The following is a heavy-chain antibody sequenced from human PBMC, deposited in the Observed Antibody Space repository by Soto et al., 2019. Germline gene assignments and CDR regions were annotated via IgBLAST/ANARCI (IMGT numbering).Heavy chain of an antibody. J-gene: IGHJ6*02. CDR3: ARDYYGMDV. V-gene: IGHV4-30-2*06. CDR1: GGSISSGGYS. Sequence: SETLSLTCTVSGGSISSGGYSWTWIRQSPGKGLEWIGYTYQSGSAYYNPSLKSRVTISVDRSKNQFSLNLTSVTAADTAIYYCARDYYGMDVWGQGTTVTVSS. CDR2: TYQSGSA.